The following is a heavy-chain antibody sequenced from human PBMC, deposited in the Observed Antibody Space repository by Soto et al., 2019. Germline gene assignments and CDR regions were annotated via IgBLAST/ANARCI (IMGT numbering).Heavy chain of an antibody. CDR3: ASPLTGDYYYYGMDV. CDR2: IIPIFGTA. Sequence: QVQLVQSGAEVKKPGSSVKVSCKASVGTFSSYAISWVRQAPGQGLEWMGGIIPIFGTADYAQKFQGRVTITAAEPTSTADMELSSLRSEDTAVYYCASPLTGDYYYYGMDVWGQGTTVTVSS. V-gene: IGHV1-69*12. J-gene: IGHJ6*02. CDR1: VGTFSSYA. D-gene: IGHD7-27*01.